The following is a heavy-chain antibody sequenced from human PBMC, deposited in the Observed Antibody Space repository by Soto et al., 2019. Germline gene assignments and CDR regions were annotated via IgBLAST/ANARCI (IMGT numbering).Heavy chain of an antibody. D-gene: IGHD3-9*01. V-gene: IGHV4-31*03. CDR2: ISDSGSS. Sequence: QVQLQESRPGLVTPSQTLTLTCTVSGGSISSGSCYWSRISQHPGKVLEWIGHISDSGSSYSNQSLESRVTLSVGTSKNQLALRLHAATSAEPAVYCCARTIFCDIFTAYYSLFDYWGQGPLVTVSS. J-gene: IGHJ4*02. CDR3: ARTIFCDIFTAYYSLFDY. CDR1: GGSISSGSCY.